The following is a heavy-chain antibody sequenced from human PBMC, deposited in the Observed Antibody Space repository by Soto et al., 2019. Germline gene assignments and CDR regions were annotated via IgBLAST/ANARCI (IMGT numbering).Heavy chain of an antibody. CDR2: ISAYNGNT. Sequence: ASVKVSCKASGYTFTSYGISWVRQASGQGLEWMGWISAYNGNTNYAQKLQGRVTMTTDTSTSTAYMELRSLRSDDTAVYYCAREHAHYDYIWGSYRENWFAPRGQRTLGTISS. J-gene: IGHJ5*02. D-gene: IGHD3-16*02. CDR1: GYTFTSYG. CDR3: AREHAHYDYIWGSYRENWFAP. V-gene: IGHV1-18*01.